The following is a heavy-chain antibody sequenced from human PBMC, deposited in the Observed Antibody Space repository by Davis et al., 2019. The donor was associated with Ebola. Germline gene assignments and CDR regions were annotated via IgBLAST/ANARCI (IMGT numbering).Heavy chain of an antibody. V-gene: IGHV3-7*03. CDR1: GFTFSTYA. CDR3: VKRLDSYFEC. D-gene: IGHD3-16*01. J-gene: IGHJ4*02. CDR2: IKEDGSKE. Sequence: PGGSLRLSCAGSGFTFSTYAMTWVRQAPGKGLECVAHIKEDGSKEFYVDSVKGRITISRDNAKNSLFLQMNSLRADDAAVYYCVKRLDSYFECWGQGTLVTVSS.